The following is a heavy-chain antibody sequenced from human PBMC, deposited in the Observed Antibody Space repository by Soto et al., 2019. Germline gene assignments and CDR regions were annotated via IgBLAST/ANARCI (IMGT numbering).Heavy chain of an antibody. Sequence: QVQLQESGPGLVKPSGTLSLTCAVSGGSISSSNWWSWVRQPPGKGREWIGEIYHSGSTNYNPSLKSRVTISVDKTKNQYPLKLSSVTAADTAVYYCARGAVVVVAATRGISTVWFDPWGQGTLVTVSS. CDR1: GGSISSSNW. D-gene: IGHD2-15*01. CDR3: ARGAVVVVAATRGISTVWFDP. CDR2: IYHSGST. V-gene: IGHV4-4*02. J-gene: IGHJ5*02.